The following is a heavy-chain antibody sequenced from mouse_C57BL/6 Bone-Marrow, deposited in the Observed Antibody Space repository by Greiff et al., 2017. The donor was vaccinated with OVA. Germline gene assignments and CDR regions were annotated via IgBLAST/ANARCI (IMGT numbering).Heavy chain of an antibody. CDR3: ARFYYGNYFFDY. Sequence: VQLQQSVAELVRPGASVKLSCTASGFNIKKTYMHWVKQRPEQGLEWIGRIDPGNGNTKYAPKFQGKATITADTSSNTAYLQLSSLTSEDTAIYYCARFYYGNYFFDYWGQGTTLTVSS. CDR1: GFNIKKTY. D-gene: IGHD2-1*01. V-gene: IGHV14-3*01. CDR2: IDPGNGNT. J-gene: IGHJ2*01.